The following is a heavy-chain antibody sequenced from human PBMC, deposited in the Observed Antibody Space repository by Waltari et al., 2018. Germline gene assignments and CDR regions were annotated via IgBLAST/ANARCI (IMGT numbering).Heavy chain of an antibody. CDR2: INAGNGNT. V-gene: IGHV1-3*01. D-gene: IGHD2-15*01. J-gene: IGHJ5*02. CDR3: ARDDIVVVVAATRSVDGWFDP. Sequence: QVQLVQSGAEVKKPGASVKVSCKASGYTFTSYAMHWVRQAPGQRLEWMGWINAGNGNTKYSQKFQGRVTITRDTSASTAYMELSSLRSEDTAVYYCARDDIVVVVAATRSVDGWFDPWGQGTLVTVSS. CDR1: GYTFTSYA.